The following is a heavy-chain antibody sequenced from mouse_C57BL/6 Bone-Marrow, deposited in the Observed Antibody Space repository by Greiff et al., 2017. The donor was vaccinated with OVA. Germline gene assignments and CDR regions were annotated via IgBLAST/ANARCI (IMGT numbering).Heavy chain of an antibody. Sequence: EVMLVESGGGLVQPGGSLTLSCAASGFTFSDYYMYWVRQTPEKRLEWVAYISNGGGSTYYPDTVKGRFTISRDNAKNTLYLQMSRLKSEDTAMYYCARHNYYGSSYGYIDVWGTGTTVTVSS. CDR2: ISNGGGST. V-gene: IGHV5-12*01. J-gene: IGHJ1*03. CDR3: ARHNYYGSSYGYIDV. D-gene: IGHD1-1*01. CDR1: GFTFSDYY.